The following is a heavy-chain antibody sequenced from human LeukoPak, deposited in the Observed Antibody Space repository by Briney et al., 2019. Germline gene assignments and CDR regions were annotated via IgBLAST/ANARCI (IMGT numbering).Heavy chain of an antibody. V-gene: IGHV1-2*06. D-gene: IGHD6-13*01. Sequence: ASVKVSCKASGYTFTGYYMHWVRQAPGQGLEWMGRINPNSGGTNYAQKFQGRGTMTRDTSISTAYMELSRLRSDDTAVYYCAVGYSSSWYDAFDIWGQGTMVTVSS. CDR2: INPNSGGT. CDR1: GYTFTGYY. CDR3: AVGYSSSWYDAFDI. J-gene: IGHJ3*02.